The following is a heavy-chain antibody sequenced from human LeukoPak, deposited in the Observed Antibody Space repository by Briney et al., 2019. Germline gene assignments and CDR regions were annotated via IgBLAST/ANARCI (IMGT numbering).Heavy chain of an antibody. J-gene: IGHJ6*04. CDR2: INNSGSN. D-gene: IGHD3-10*01. CDR3: ARGLTYYYGSGSLQYYYYYGMDV. Sequence: SETLSLTCAVYGVSFSGYYWSWLRQPPGKGLEWIGEINNSGSNYYNPSLKSRVTISVATSKNPFSLKLSSVTAADTAVYYCARGLTYYYGSGSLQYYYYYGMDVWGKGTMVTVSS. CDR1: GVSFSGYY. V-gene: IGHV4-34*01.